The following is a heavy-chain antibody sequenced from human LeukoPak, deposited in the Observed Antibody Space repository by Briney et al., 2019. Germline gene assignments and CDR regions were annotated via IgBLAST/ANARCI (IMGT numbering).Heavy chain of an antibody. CDR1: GGSFSGYY. J-gene: IGHJ4*02. CDR3: ARAKGFDY. CDR2: INHSGST. V-gene: IGHV4-34*01. Sequence: SETLSLACAVYGGSFSGYYWSWIRQPPGKGLEWIGEINHSGSTNYNPSLKSRVTISVDTSKNQFSLKLSSVTAADTAVYYCARAKGFDYWGQGTLVTVSS.